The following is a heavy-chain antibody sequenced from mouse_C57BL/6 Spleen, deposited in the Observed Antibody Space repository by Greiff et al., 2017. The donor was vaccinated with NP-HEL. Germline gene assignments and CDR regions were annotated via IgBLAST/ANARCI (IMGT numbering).Heavy chain of an antibody. CDR3: ARDRGSSGYVAWFAY. CDR2: ISDGGSYT. J-gene: IGHJ3*01. V-gene: IGHV5-4*01. D-gene: IGHD3-2*02. CDR1: GFTFSSYA. Sequence: EVKLMESGGGLVKPGGSLKLSCAASGFTFSSYAMSWVRQTPEKRLEWVATISDGGSYTYYPDNVKGRFTISRDNAKNNLYLQMSHLKSEDTAMYYCARDRGSSGYVAWFAYWGQGTLVTVSA.